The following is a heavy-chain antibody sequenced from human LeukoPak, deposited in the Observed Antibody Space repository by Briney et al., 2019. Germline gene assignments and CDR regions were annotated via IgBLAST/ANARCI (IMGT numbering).Heavy chain of an antibody. D-gene: IGHD6-13*01. Sequence: SETLSLTCAASGGSISSSNWWSWVRQPPGKGLEWIGEIYHSGSTNYNPSLKSRVTISVDKSKNQFSLKLSSVTAADTAVYYCARSNSRDMGDFDYWGQGTLVTVSS. J-gene: IGHJ4*02. CDR1: GGSISSSNW. CDR2: IYHSGST. CDR3: ARSNSRDMGDFDY. V-gene: IGHV4-4*02.